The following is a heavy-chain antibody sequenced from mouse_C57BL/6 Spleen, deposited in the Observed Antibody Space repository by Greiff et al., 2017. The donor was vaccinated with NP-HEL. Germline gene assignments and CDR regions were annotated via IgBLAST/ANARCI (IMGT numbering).Heavy chain of an antibody. CDR2: FYPGSGSI. J-gene: IGHJ1*03. V-gene: IGHV1-62-2*01. D-gene: IGHD1-1*01. Sequence: QVQLQQSGAELVKPGASVKLSCKASGYTFTEYTIHWVKQRPGQGLEWIGWFYPGSGSIKYNEKFKDKATLTADKSSSTVYMELSRLTSTDSAVYFCARHEDGRGYYGSSYMYYGVWGTGATVTVAS. CDR1: GYTFTEYT. CDR3: ARHEDGRGYYGSSYMYYGV.